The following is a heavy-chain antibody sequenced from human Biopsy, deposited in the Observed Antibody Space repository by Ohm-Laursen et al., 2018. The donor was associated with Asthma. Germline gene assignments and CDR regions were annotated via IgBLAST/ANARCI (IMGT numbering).Heavy chain of an antibody. V-gene: IGHV1-69*13. J-gene: IGHJ6*02. CDR1: GGTFSNFA. CDR3: ARCQVGYSSGWSLLLKRIYYSGMDV. D-gene: IGHD6-19*01. CDR2: IMTVFGTT. Sequence: SVKVSCKAPGGTFSNFAISWVRQAPGQGLEWLGGIMTVFGTTNYAQKFQGRVTITADESTSTAYMEVTSLRSEDTAIYYCARCQVGYSSGWSLLLKRIYYSGMDVWGQGTAVTVSS.